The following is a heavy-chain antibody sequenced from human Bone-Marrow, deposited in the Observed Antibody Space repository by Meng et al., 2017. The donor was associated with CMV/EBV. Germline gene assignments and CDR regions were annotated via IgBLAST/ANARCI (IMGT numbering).Heavy chain of an antibody. J-gene: IGHJ6*02. V-gene: IGHV6-1*01. CDR2: TYYRSKWYN. Sequence: SETLSLTCAISGDSVSSNSAAWNWIRQSPSRGLEWLGRTYYRSKWYNDYAVSVKSRISINPDTSKNQFSLQLNSVTPEDTAVYYCARDWRIAAPREGFNYYGMDVWGQGTTVTVSS. CDR3: ARDWRIAAPREGFNYYGMDV. CDR1: GDSVSSNSAA. D-gene: IGHD6-6*01.